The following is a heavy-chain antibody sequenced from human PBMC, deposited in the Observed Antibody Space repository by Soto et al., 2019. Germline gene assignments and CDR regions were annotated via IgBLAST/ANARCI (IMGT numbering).Heavy chain of an antibody. CDR2: ISGSGGST. CDR3: AKGHRSYCSSTSCFYYYYGMDV. J-gene: IGHJ6*02. CDR1: GFTFSSYA. V-gene: IGHV3-23*01. Sequence: GVSLRLSCAASGFTFSSYAMSWVRQAPGKGLEWVSAISGSGGSTYYADSVKGRFTISRDNSKNTLYLQMNSLRAEDTAVYYCAKGHRSYCSSTSCFYYYYGMDVWGQGTTVTVSS. D-gene: IGHD2-2*01.